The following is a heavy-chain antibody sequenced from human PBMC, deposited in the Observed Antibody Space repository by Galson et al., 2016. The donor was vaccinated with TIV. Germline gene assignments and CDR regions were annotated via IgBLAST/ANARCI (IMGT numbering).Heavy chain of an antibody. CDR1: GFTFSNYG. CDR3: AYRGYDYGWWYFDL. D-gene: IGHD5-18*01. CDR2: VSSRDGSI. V-gene: IGHV3-21*01. Sequence: SLRLSCAASGFTFSNYGMHWVRQAPGKGLEWVSSVSSRDGSIYHADSVKGRFTISRDNAKNSLYLQMNSLRDVDTAMYYCAYRGYDYGWWYFDLWGRGTLVTVSS. J-gene: IGHJ2*01.